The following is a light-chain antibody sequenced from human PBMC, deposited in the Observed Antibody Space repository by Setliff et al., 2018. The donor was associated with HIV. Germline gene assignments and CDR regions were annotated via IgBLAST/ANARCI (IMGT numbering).Light chain of an antibody. Sequence: QSVLTQSASVSESPGQSITISCTGTSRDVGGYNYVSWYQQHPGKAPKLIIYEVRNRPSGVSIRFSGSKSGNTASLTISGLQTEDEADYYCSSYAITNTLPFGTGTKGTV. CDR2: EVR. J-gene: IGLJ1*01. V-gene: IGLV2-14*01. CDR1: SRDVGGYNY. CDR3: SSYAITNTLP.